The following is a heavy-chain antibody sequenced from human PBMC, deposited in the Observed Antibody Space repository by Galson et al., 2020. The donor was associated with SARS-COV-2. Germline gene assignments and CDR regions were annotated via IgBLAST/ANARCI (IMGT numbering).Heavy chain of an antibody. V-gene: IGHV3-30*01. CDR2: ISYDGSNK. D-gene: IGHD2-15*01. J-gene: IGHJ6*03. CDR1: GFTFSSYA. Sequence: GGSLRLSCAASGFTFSSYAMHWVRQAPGKGLEWVAVISYDGSNKYYADSVKGRFTISRDNSKNTLYVQMNSLRAEDTAVYYCARDPRVVVAADIPWYYIDVWGKGTTVTVSS. CDR3: ARDPRVVVAADIPWYYIDV.